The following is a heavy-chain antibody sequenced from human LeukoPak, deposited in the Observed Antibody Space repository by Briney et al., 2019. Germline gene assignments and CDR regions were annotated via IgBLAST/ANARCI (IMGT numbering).Heavy chain of an antibody. Sequence: PGESLRLTCAASGVTFSSYAMSWVRIPPPKGLERVSVRSGSGGSTYYADSVKGRFTISRDNSKNTLYLQMNSLRAEDTAVYYCAKVALRYSSPSSAAPDWGQGTLVTVSS. D-gene: IGHD6-6*01. CDR3: AKVALRYSSPSSAAPD. J-gene: IGHJ4*02. V-gene: IGHV3-23*01. CDR1: GVTFSSYA. CDR2: RSGSGGST.